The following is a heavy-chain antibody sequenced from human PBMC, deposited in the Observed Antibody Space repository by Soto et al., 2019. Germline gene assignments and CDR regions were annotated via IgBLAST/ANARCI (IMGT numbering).Heavy chain of an antibody. Sequence: GGSLRLSCAASGFTFSSYAMSWVRQAPGKGLEWVSAISGSGGSTCYADSVKGRFTISRDNAKNSLYLQMNSLRAEDTAVYYCARAASGTQIYFDYWGQGTLVTVSS. D-gene: IGHD1-1*01. J-gene: IGHJ4*02. V-gene: IGHV3-23*01. CDR3: ARAASGTQIYFDY. CDR2: ISGSGGST. CDR1: GFTFSSYA.